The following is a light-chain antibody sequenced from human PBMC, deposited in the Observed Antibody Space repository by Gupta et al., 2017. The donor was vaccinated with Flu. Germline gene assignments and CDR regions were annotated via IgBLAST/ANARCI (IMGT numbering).Light chain of an antibody. Sequence: PFSSSASVGDRVTISCRASKSMSSLLVWYQQKPGKAPTLLIYKASTVESGVPSRFSGSGYGTEFTLTISILQPEDFANYYCQRGQSYPFTFGQGTKVEI. CDR2: KAS. CDR3: QRGQSYPFT. J-gene: IGKJ2*01. CDR1: KSMSSL. V-gene: IGKV1-5*03.